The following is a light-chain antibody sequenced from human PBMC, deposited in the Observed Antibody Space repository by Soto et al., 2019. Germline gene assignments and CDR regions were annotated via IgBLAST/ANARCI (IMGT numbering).Light chain of an antibody. V-gene: IGKV3-15*01. CDR1: QSGSSN. CDR3: QQYYNWPRT. Sequence: EIVVTQSPATLSLSPAERATLSCRASQSGSSNLAWYQQKPGQAPRLLIQRASTRATGIPARFSGSGSGTEFTLTINSLQAEDCAVYYCQQYYNWPRTFGQGTRQEIK. J-gene: IGKJ5*01. CDR2: RAS.